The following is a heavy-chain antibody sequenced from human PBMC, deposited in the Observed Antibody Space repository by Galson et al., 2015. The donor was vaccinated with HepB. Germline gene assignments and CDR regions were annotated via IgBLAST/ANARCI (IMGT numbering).Heavy chain of an antibody. J-gene: IGHJ5*02. CDR1: GGTFTSYA. CDR3: APVPATAWGWFDP. CDR2: FIPIFETT. D-gene: IGHD2-2*01. V-gene: IGHV1-69*13. Sequence: SVKVSCKASGGTFTSYAISWVRQAPGQGLEWMGGFIPIFETTNYAQKFQGRVTITADESTNTAYMELRNLNFEDTAVYYCAPVPATAWGWFDPWGQGTLVTVSS.